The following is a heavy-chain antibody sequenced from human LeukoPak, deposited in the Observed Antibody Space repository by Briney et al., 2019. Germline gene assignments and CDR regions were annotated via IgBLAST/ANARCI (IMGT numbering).Heavy chain of an antibody. Sequence: GRSLRLSCAASGFTFSSYGMHWVRQAPGKGLEWVAVISYDGSNKYYADSVKGRFTISRDNSKNTLYLQMNSLRAEDTAVYYCAKDGYSSGWYPGQDFQHWGQGTLVTVSS. CDR1: GFTFSSYG. D-gene: IGHD6-19*01. J-gene: IGHJ1*01. V-gene: IGHV3-30*18. CDR3: AKDGYSSGWYPGQDFQH. CDR2: ISYDGSNK.